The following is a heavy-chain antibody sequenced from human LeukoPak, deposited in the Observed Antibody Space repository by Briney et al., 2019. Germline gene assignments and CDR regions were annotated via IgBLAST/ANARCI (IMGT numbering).Heavy chain of an antibody. J-gene: IGHJ4*02. V-gene: IGHV1-69*05. Sequence: SVKVSCKASGGTFSSYAISWVRQAPGQGLELMGGIIPIFGTANYAQKFQGRVTITTDESTSTAYMELSSLRSEDTAVYYCARVGYCSGGSCYGLYDYWGQGTLVTVSS. D-gene: IGHD2-15*01. CDR2: IIPIFGTA. CDR3: ARVGYCSGGSCYGLYDY. CDR1: GGTFSSYA.